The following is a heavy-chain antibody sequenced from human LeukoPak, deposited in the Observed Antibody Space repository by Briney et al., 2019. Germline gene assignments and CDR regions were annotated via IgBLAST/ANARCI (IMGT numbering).Heavy chain of an antibody. CDR3: TRPEDYSEDFQH. Sequence: GGSLRLSCTTSGFTFGDYAMSWVRQAPGKGLEWVGRIRSKANSYATAYAASVKGRFTISRDDSKNTAYLQMNSLKTEDTAVYYCTRPEDYSEDFQHWGQGTLVTVSS. D-gene: IGHD2-15*01. CDR2: IRSKANSYAT. J-gene: IGHJ1*01. CDR1: GFTFGDYA. V-gene: IGHV3-73*01.